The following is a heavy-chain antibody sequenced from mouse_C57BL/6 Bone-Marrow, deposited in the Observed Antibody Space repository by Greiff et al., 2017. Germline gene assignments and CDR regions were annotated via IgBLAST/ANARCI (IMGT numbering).Heavy chain of an antibody. Sequence: VQLQQSGAELVRPGASVKLSCTASGFNIKDDYMHWVKQRPEQGLEWIGWIDPENGDTEYASKFQGKATITADTSSNTAYLQLSSLTSEDTAVYYCTKPLITTVVATDFYAMDYWGQGTSVTVSS. J-gene: IGHJ4*01. V-gene: IGHV14-4*01. CDR2: IDPENGDT. CDR3: TKPLITTVVATDFYAMDY. CDR1: GFNIKDDY. D-gene: IGHD1-1*01.